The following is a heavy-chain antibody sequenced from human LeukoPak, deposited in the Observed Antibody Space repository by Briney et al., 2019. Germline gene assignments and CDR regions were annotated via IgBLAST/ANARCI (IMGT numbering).Heavy chain of an antibody. CDR2: IYYSGST. J-gene: IGHJ4*02. CDR3: ARLSRSGSYSHYFDY. D-gene: IGHD3-10*01. CDR1: GGSISSYY. V-gene: IGHV4-59*01. Sequence: PSETLSLTCTVSGGSISSYYWSWIRQPPGKGLEWIGYIYYSGSTNYNPSLKSRVTISVDTSKNQFSLKLSSVTAADTAVYYCARLSRSGSYSHYFDYWGQGTLVTVSS.